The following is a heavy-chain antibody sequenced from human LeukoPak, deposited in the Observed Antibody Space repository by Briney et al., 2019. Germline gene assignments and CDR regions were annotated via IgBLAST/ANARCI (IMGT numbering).Heavy chain of an antibody. D-gene: IGHD2-2*01. CDR1: GYSFTSYY. CDR3: ARDKGVVPAAAMFYLDY. J-gene: IGHJ4*02. V-gene: IGHV1-46*01. CDR2: INPRGGSR. Sequence: ASVKVSCKASGYSFTSYYIHWVRHAPGQGHESMGIINPRGGSRSYPQNFQGRVTMTRDTSTSTVHMELSSLRSDDTAVYYCARDKGVVPAAAMFYLDYWGQGTLVTVSS.